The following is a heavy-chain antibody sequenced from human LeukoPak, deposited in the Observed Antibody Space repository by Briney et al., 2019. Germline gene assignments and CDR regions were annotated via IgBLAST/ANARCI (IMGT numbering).Heavy chain of an antibody. D-gene: IGHD1-1*01. J-gene: IGHJ6*02. CDR1: GGSVSSGSYY. CDR2: INHSGST. CDR3: ARGKLERRGYYYYGMDV. V-gene: IGHV4-61*01. Sequence: PSETLSLTCTVSGGSVSSGSYYWSWIRQPPGKGLEWIGEINHSGSTNYNPSLKSRVTISVDTSKNQFSLKLSSVTAADTAVYYCARGKLERRGYYYYGMDVWGQGTTVTVSS.